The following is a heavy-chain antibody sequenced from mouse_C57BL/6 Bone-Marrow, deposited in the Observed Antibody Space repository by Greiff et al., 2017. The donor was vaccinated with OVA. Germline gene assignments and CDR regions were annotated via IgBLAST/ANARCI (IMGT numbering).Heavy chain of an antibody. D-gene: IGHD1-1*02. V-gene: IGHV1-81*01. CDR2: IYPRSGNT. J-gene: IGHJ2*01. CDR1: GYTFTSYG. Sequence: QVHVKQSGAELARPGASVKLSCKASGYTFTSYGISWVKQRTGQGLEWIGEIYPRSGNTYYNEKFKGKATLTADKSSSTAYMELRSLTSEDSAVYFCARRTSGSYDYWGQGTTLTVSS. CDR3: ARRTSGSYDY.